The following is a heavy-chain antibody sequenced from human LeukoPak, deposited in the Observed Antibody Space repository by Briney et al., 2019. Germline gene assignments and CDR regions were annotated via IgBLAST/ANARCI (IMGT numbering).Heavy chain of an antibody. CDR3: ARRRVAGSWFDP. V-gene: IGHV1-2*02. Sequence: GASVKVSCKASGYTFTGYYMHWVRQAPGQGLEWMGWINPNSGGTNYAQKFQGRVTMTRDTSISTAYMELSRLRSDDTAVYYCARRRVAGSWFDPWGQETLVTVSS. J-gene: IGHJ5*02. CDR2: INPNSGGT. CDR1: GYTFTGYY.